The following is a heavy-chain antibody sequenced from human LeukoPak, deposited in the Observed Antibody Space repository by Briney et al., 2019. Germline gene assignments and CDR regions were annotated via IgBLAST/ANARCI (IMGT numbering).Heavy chain of an antibody. J-gene: IGHJ5*02. V-gene: IGHV1-2*02. CDR2: INPNSGDT. Sequence: ASVKVSCKASGYIFTGYYMHWVRQAPGQGLEWMGWINPNSGDTNYAQKFQGRVTMTRDTSVSTAYMELSRLRSDDTAVYYCARDPPYSSGRTSDPRWFDPWGQGTLVTVSS. CDR3: ARDPPYSSGRTSDPRWFDP. CDR1: GYIFTGYY. D-gene: IGHD6-19*01.